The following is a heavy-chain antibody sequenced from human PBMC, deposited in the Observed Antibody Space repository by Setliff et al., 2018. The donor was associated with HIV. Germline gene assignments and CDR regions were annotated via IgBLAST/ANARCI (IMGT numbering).Heavy chain of an antibody. Sequence: SETLSLTCTVSGGFVRDDSWTWIRLVAGKGLESIGQISSNGETNYNPSLRGRVSRDNSKNTVYLQMYSLRPEDTAVYYCAKDRGGYCSGGTCKYFDYWGHGTLVTVSS. CDR1: GGFVRDDS. V-gene: IGHV4-4*07. CDR2: ISSNGET. J-gene: IGHJ4*01. D-gene: IGHD2-15*01. CDR3: AKDRGGYCSGGTCKYFDY.